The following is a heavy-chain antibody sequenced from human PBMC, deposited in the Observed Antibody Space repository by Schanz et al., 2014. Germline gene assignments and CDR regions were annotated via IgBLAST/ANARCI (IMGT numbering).Heavy chain of an antibody. V-gene: IGHV3-33*01. CDR1: GFTFSSYG. CDR2: IWYDGSNK. D-gene: IGHD1-26*01. CDR3: ARDHTTESYYSAGPPIDY. J-gene: IGHJ4*02. Sequence: QAQLVESGGGVVQPGRSLRLSCAASGFTFSSYGMHWVRQAPGKGLEWVAVIWYDGSNKYYADSVKGRFTISRDNSKNTLFLQMNSLRAEDTAVYYCARDHTTESYYSAGPPIDYWGQGTLVTVSS.